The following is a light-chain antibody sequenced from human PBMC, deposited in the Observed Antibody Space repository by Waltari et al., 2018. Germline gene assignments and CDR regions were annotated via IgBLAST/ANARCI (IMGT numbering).Light chain of an antibody. CDR2: EGN. V-gene: IGLV2-23*01. Sequence: QSALTQPASVSGSPGQSITISCTGTSSDVGTYNFSSWYQQNPGKAPKLMIYEGNKRPSGVSNRFSGSKAGKTASLTISGLQAEDEADYYCYSYAGSGTWVFGGGTKLTVL. CDR3: YSYAGSGTWV. J-gene: IGLJ3*02. CDR1: SSDVGTYNF.